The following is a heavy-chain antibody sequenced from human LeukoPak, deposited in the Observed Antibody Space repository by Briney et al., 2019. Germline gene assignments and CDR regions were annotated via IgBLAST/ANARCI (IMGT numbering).Heavy chain of an antibody. CDR1: GGSISSSDYY. Sequence: PSETLSLTCTVSGGSISSSDYYWGWIRQPPGESLEWIGTIYYNGNTYYNPSLQSRVIISVDTSKNQFSLKLTSVTAPGTAVYYCARTVGTHRFDYWGQGILVTVSS. CDR3: ARTVGTHRFDY. V-gene: IGHV4-39*01. J-gene: IGHJ4*02. CDR2: IYYNGNT. D-gene: IGHD4-23*01.